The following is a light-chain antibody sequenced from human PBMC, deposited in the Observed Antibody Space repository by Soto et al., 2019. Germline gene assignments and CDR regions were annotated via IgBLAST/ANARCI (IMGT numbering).Light chain of an antibody. Sequence: QSVLTQPASVSGSPGQSITISCTGTSSDVGGYNYVSWYQQHPGKAPKLMIYDVSNRPSGVSNRFSGSKSGNTASLTISGLQAEDEADYYCSSYTISSIPGVFGGGTQLTVL. V-gene: IGLV2-14*01. CDR1: SSDVGGYNY. J-gene: IGLJ2*01. CDR2: DVS. CDR3: SSYTISSIPGV.